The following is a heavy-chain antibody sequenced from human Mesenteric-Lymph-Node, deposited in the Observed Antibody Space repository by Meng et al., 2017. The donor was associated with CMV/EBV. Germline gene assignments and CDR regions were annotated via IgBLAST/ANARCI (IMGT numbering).Heavy chain of an antibody. Sequence: SETLSLTCTVSGGSVSSESNYWDWIRQPPGKGLEWIGYIHHSGSTNYNPSLKTRVTMSVDTSKNQFALTLSSLTAADTAVYYCARWVYSGNYWFWDQWGQGTLVTVSS. V-gene: IGHV4-61*01. CDR2: IHHSGST. CDR1: GGSVSSESNY. CDR3: ARWVYSGNYWFWDQ. D-gene: IGHD3-10*01. J-gene: IGHJ4*02.